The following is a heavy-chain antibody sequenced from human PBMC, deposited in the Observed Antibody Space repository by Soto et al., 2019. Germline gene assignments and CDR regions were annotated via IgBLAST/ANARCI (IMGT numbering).Heavy chain of an antibody. Sequence: GGSLRLSCAASGFTFSAYTMNWVRQAPGKGLEGLSSISDDSRYIDYADSLRGRFTVSRDNARNSLYLQIDSLGVEDTAVYYCATPYYFNHWGPGTLVTVSS. CDR3: ATPYYFNH. D-gene: IGHD3-16*01. CDR1: GFTFSAYT. CDR2: ISDDSRYI. J-gene: IGHJ1*01. V-gene: IGHV3-21*06.